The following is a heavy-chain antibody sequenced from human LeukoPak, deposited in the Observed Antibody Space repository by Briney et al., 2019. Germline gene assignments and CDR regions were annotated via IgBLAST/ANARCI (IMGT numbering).Heavy chain of an antibody. CDR3: ANFYYYGSGTYEGA. CDR2: ISYDGSNK. D-gene: IGHD3-10*01. V-gene: IGHV3-30-3*01. CDR1: GFTFSSYA. J-gene: IGHJ5*02. Sequence: PGGSLRLSCAASGFTFSSYAMHWVRQAPGKGLEWVAVISYDGSNKYYADSVKGRFTISRDNSKNTVYLQMNSLRADDTAMYFCANFYYYGSGTYEGAWGQGTLVTVSS.